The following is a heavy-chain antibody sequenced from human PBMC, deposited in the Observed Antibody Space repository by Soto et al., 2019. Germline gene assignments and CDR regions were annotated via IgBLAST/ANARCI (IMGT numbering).Heavy chain of an antibody. CDR2: IVVGSGNT. J-gene: IGHJ4*02. CDR3: AAVSYGRADY. Sequence: ASVKVSCKASGFTFTSSAVQRVRQARGQRLEWIGWIVVGSGNTNYAQKFQERVTITRDMSTSTAYMELSSLRSEDTAVYYCAAVSYGRADYWGQGSLVTVSS. D-gene: IGHD1-26*01. V-gene: IGHV1-58*01. CDR1: GFTFTSSA.